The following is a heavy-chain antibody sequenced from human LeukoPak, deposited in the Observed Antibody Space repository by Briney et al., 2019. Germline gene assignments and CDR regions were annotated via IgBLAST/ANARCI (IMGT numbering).Heavy chain of an antibody. CDR3: ARMSGSRLPGY. Sequence: GGSLRLSCAASGFTFSSYGMHWVRQAPGKGLEWVAVISYDGSNKYYADSVKGRFTISRDNSKNTLYLQMNSLRAEDTAVYYCARMSGSRLPGYWGQGTLVTVSS. CDR2: ISYDGSNK. V-gene: IGHV3-30*03. J-gene: IGHJ4*02. CDR1: GFTFSSYG. D-gene: IGHD3-3*01.